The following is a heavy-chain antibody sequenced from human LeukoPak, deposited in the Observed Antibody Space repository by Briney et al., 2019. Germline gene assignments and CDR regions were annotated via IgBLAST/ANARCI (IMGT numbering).Heavy chain of an antibody. V-gene: IGHV3-7*01. CDR2: LNQDGSEK. CDR1: GSTFSTYW. J-gene: IGHJ3*02. Sequence: SGGSLRLSCAVSGSTFSTYWMSWVRQAPGKGLEWVANLNQDGSEKYYVDSVKGRFTISRDNAKNSLYLQMNSLRAEDTAVYYCARRPTLRYFDWLEPTRVPIGFDIWGQGTMVTVSS. D-gene: IGHD3-9*01. CDR3: ARRPTLRYFDWLEPTRVPIGFDI.